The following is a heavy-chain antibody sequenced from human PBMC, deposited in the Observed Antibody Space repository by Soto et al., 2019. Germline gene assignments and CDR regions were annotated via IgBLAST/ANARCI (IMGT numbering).Heavy chain of an antibody. CDR2: IIPIFGTA. J-gene: IGHJ3*02. V-gene: IGHV1-69*12. CDR3: AREGGFVDSSGHDAFDI. D-gene: IGHD3-22*01. CDR1: GGTFSSYA. Sequence: QVQLVRSGAEVKKPGSSVKVSCKASGGTFSSYAISWVRQAPGQGLEWMGGIIPIFGTANYAQKFQGRGTITADDSTSRAHMELSSLRSEDTAVYYCAREGGFVDSSGHDAFDIWGQGTMVTVSS.